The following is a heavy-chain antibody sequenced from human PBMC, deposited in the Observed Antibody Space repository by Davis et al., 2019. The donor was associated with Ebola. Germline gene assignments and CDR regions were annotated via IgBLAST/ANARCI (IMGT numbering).Heavy chain of an antibody. J-gene: IGHJ4*02. Sequence: GESLKISCAASGFSLDDYGVGWVRQAPGKGLEWVSGINWNGGSTGYADSVKGRFTISRDIVKNSLYLQMNSLRGEDTALYYCARGPVGRYPYYFEYWGQGTLVTVSS. CDR1: GFSLDDYG. CDR2: INWNGGST. D-gene: IGHD3-16*02. V-gene: IGHV3-20*04. CDR3: ARGPVGRYPYYFEY.